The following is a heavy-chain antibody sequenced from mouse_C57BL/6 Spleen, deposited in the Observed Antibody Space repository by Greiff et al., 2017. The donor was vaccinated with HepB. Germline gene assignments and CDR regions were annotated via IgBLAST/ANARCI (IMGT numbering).Heavy chain of an antibody. CDR2: INPNYGTT. D-gene: IGHD2-3*01. CDR3: ARGDDGYYGIYFDY. Sequence: EVKLMESGPELVKPGASVKISCKASGYSFTDYNMNWVKQSNGKSLEWIGVINPNYGTTSYNQKFKGKATLTVDQSSSTAYMQLNSLTSEDSAVYYCARGDDGYYGIYFDYWGQGTTLTVSS. J-gene: IGHJ2*01. V-gene: IGHV1-39*01. CDR1: GYSFTDYN.